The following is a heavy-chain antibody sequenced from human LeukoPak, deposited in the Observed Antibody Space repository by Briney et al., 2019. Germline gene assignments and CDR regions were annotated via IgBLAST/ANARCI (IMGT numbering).Heavy chain of an antibody. CDR1: GYTFTSYY. CDR3: ASSTGYRSSTSCSGAYYGMDV. Sequence: ASVKVSCKASGYTFTSYYMHWVQQAPGQGLEWMGIINPSGGSTSYAQKFQGRVTMTRDTSTSTVYMELSSLRSEDTAVYYCASSTGYRSSTSCSGAYYGMDVWGQGTTVTVSS. D-gene: IGHD2-2*01. J-gene: IGHJ6*02. CDR2: INPSGGST. V-gene: IGHV1-46*01.